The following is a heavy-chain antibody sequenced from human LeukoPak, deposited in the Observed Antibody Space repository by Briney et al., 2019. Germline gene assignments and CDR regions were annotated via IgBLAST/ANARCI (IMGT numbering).Heavy chain of an antibody. V-gene: IGHV3-30*18. CDR2: ISYDGSNK. D-gene: IGHD3-10*01. Sequence: PGGSLRLSCAASGFTFSTFGMPWVRQAPGKGLEWVAVISYDGSNKYYADSVKGRFTISRENSKNTLYLQMNGLRAEDTAVYYCAKDRRDASGSFLDYWGQGTLVTVSS. CDR1: GFTFSTFG. J-gene: IGHJ4*02. CDR3: AKDRRDASGSFLDY.